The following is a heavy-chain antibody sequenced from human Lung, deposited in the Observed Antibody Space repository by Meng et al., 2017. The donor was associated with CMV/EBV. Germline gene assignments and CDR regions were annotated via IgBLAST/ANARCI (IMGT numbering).Heavy chain of an antibody. CDR2: IYWDDDK. CDR1: XFPLSTNGVG. CDR3: AHRTFYYDSSGHYEANFDF. Sequence: QITLKESGPTLVKPTQTLTLTCTXXXFPLSTNGVGVGWIRQPPGKALEWLALIYWDDDKRYSTSLKNRLTITKDTSKNQVVLTMTDMDPVDTATYYCAHRTFYYDSSGHYEANFDFWGQGTLVTVSS. V-gene: IGHV2-5*02. J-gene: IGHJ4*02. D-gene: IGHD3-22*01.